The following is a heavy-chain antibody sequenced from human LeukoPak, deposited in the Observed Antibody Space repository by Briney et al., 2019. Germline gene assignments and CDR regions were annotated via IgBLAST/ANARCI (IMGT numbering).Heavy chain of an antibody. CDR2: IYYTGNS. CDR3: ARTGYIYGSDAFDI. CDR1: GGSMTTYY. V-gene: IGHV4-59*06. D-gene: IGHD5-18*01. Sequence: SETLSLTCTVSGGSMTTYYWNWIRQHPGRGLEWIGYIYYTGNSYYNPSLKSRVIISLDTSKNQFSLRVNSVTAADTAVYYCARTGYIYGSDAFDIWGQGTMVTVSP. J-gene: IGHJ3*02.